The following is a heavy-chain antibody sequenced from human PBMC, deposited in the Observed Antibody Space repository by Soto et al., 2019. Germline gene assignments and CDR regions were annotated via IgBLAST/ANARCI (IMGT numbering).Heavy chain of an antibody. V-gene: IGHV4-39*01. CDR1: GGAIRDNEDY. J-gene: IGHJ3*01. CDR2: IFHTGTA. CDR3: ARLAYDSSVSNSYGDDAFDL. Sequence: AEPQSKSCTASGGAIRDNEDYRSWMGKPPGKGLWWIGTIFHTGTAYYNPSLESRVAISVDTSENQFSLDLSSVTAADTAVYYCARLAYDSSVSNSYGDDAFDLWGQGTLVTVS. D-gene: IGHD3-22*01.